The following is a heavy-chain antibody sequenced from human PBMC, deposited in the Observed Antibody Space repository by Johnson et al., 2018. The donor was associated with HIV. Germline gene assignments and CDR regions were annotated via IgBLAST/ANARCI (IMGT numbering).Heavy chain of an antibody. CDR3: VKDRGRPGTPTAFDI. J-gene: IGHJ3*02. CDR1: GFTFSSYG. D-gene: IGHD3-16*01. CDR2: ISYDGSKK. Sequence: QVQLVESGGGVVQPGRSLRLSCAASGFTFSSYGIHWVRQAPGKGLAWVSSISYDGSKKHYVDSVKGRFTISRDNSKNTLYLQMSSLTVEDTAVYYCVKDRGRPGTPTAFDIWGQGTMLTVSS. V-gene: IGHV3-30*18.